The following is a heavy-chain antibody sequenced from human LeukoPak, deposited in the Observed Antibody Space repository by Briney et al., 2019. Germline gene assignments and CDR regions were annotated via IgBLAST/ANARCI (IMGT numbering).Heavy chain of an antibody. D-gene: IGHD2-21*01. J-gene: IGHJ5*02. CDR3: ARERRHIVVVRGFDP. Sequence: SETLSLTCAVYGGSFSGYYWSWIRQPPGKGLEWIGEINHSGSTNYNPSLKSRVTISVDTSKNQFSLKLSSVTAADTAVYYCARERRHIVVVRGFDPWGQGTLVTVSS. V-gene: IGHV4-34*01. CDR1: GGSFSGYY. CDR2: INHSGST.